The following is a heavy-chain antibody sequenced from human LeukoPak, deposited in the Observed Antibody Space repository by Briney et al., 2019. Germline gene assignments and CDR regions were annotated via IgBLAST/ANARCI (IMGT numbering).Heavy chain of an antibody. D-gene: IGHD3-16*01. CDR1: GFTFSDYG. J-gene: IGHJ4*02. Sequence: PGGSQRLSCAASGFTFSDYGMHWVRQAPGKGLEWVAFTRSDGNDKYYADSVKGRFTISRDNSKNMLYLQMNSLKAEDAAVYYCVGDFDYWGQGTLVTVSS. CDR2: TRSDGNDK. V-gene: IGHV3-30*02. CDR3: VGDFDY.